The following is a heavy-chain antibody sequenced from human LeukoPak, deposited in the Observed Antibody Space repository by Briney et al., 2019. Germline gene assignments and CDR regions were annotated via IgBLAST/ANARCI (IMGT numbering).Heavy chain of an antibody. Sequence: GGSLRLSCAASGFTFSSYGMHWVRQAPGKGLEWVAFIRYDGSNKYYADSVKGRFTISRDNSKNTLYLQMNSLRAEDTAVYYCAKVSPGSTYRYYFDYWGQGTLVTVSS. D-gene: IGHD1-26*01. CDR2: IRYDGSNK. J-gene: IGHJ4*02. V-gene: IGHV3-30*02. CDR1: GFTFSSYG. CDR3: AKVSPGSTYRYYFDY.